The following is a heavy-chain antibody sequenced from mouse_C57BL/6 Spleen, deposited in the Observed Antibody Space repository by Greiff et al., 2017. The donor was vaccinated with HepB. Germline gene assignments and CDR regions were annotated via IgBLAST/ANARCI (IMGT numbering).Heavy chain of an antibody. D-gene: IGHD3-2*02. CDR3: ARSGGAAQAAWFAY. V-gene: IGHV1-55*01. Sequence: VQLQQPGAELVKPGASVKMSCKASGYTFTSYWITWVKQRPGQGLEWIGDIYPGSGSTNYNEKFTSKATLSVDTSSIAAYMQLSSLTSEDSAVYYCARSGGAAQAAWFAYWGQVTLVTVSA. J-gene: IGHJ3*01. CDR1: GYTFTSYW. CDR2: IYPGSGST.